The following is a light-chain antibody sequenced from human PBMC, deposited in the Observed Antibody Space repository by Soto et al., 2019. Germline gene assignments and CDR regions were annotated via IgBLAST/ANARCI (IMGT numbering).Light chain of an antibody. CDR2: EVN. V-gene: IGLV2-14*01. CDR3: TSYTSSSTLV. Sequence: QSVLTQPASVSGSPGQSIAISCTGTSTDVGGYNYVSWYQQYPGKAPKLMIYEVNNRPSGVSNRFSGSKSGNTASLTISGLQAEDEADYYCTSYTSSSTLVFGEGTKLTVL. CDR1: STDVGGYNY. J-gene: IGLJ2*01.